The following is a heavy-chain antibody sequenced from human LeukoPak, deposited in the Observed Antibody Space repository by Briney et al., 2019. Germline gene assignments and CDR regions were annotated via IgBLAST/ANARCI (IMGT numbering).Heavy chain of an antibody. Sequence: PSETLSLTCAVYGGSFSGYYWSWIRQPPGKGLEWIGEINHSGSTNYNPSLKSRVTISVDTSKNQFSLKLSSVTAADTAVYYCARHYYDFWSGYYRRDAFDIWGQGTMVTVSS. V-gene: IGHV4-34*01. CDR2: INHSGST. J-gene: IGHJ3*02. D-gene: IGHD3-3*01. CDR1: GGSFSGYY. CDR3: ARHYYDFWSGYYRRDAFDI.